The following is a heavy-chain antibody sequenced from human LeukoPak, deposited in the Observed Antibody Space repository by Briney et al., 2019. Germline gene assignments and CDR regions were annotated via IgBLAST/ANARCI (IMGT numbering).Heavy chain of an antibody. J-gene: IGHJ6*03. CDR1: GDSISSYY. Sequence: PSETLSLTCTVSGDSISSYYWSWIRQPPGKGLEWIGYIYTNGSTNYNPSLKSRVTISVDTSKNQFSLKLSSVTAADTAVYYCARHGQAYYYYMDVWGKGTPVTVSS. V-gene: IGHV4-4*09. D-gene: IGHD3/OR15-3a*01. CDR2: IYTNGST. CDR3: ARHGQAYYYYMDV.